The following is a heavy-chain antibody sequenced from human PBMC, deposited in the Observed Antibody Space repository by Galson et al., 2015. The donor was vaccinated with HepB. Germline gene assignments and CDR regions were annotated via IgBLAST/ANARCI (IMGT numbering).Heavy chain of an antibody. CDR2: IYSIGST. CDR3: ARATHLYDDFNI. Sequence: TLSLTCTVSGGSLSSGSYYWSWIRQPAGKGLEWIGRIYSIGSTNYNLSLKSRVTMSVDTSKNHFSLKLSSVTAADTAVYYCARATHLYDDFNIWGQGTMVIVSS. CDR1: GGSLSSGSYY. J-gene: IGHJ3*02. V-gene: IGHV4-61*02.